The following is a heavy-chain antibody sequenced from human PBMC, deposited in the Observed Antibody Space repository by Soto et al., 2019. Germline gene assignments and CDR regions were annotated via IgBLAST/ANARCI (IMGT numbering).Heavy chain of an antibody. V-gene: IGHV3-30-3*01. CDR1: GFTFSSYA. Sequence: QVQLVESGGGVAQPGRSLRLSCAASGFTFSSYAMHWVRQAPGKGLEWVAVISYDGSNKYYADSVKGRFTISRDNSKNTLYLQMNSLRAEDTAVYYCARVGYDFCFDYWGQGTLVTVSS. D-gene: IGHD3-3*01. J-gene: IGHJ4*02. CDR2: ISYDGSNK. CDR3: ARVGYDFCFDY.